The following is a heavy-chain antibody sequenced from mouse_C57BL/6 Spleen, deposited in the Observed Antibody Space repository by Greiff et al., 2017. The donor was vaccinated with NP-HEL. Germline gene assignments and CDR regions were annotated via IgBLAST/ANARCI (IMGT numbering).Heavy chain of an antibody. Sequence: QVQLQQSGAELVKPGASVKMSCKASGYTFTTYPIEWMKQNHGKSLEWIGNFHPYNDDTKYNEKFKGKATLTVEKSSSTVYLELSRLTSDDSAVYYSARRGPYYGSSYYFDYWGQGTTLTVSS. CDR1: GYTFTTYP. D-gene: IGHD1-1*01. CDR3: ARRGPYYGSSYYFDY. J-gene: IGHJ2*01. CDR2: FHPYNDDT. V-gene: IGHV1-47*01.